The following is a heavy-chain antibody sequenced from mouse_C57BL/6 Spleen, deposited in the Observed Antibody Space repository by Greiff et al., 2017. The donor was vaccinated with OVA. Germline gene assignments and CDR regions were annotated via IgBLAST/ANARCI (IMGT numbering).Heavy chain of an antibody. CDR1: GFTFTSYW. CDR2: IDTSDSYT. J-gene: IGHJ3*01. CDR3: ARYQYYYDNSYPAWFAY. Sequence: VQLQQPGAELVKPGASVKLSCKASGFTFTSYWMQWVNQRPGQGLEWIGAIDTSDSYTNYNQKFKGKATLTVDTSSSTAYMQLSSLTTEDSAVYYSARYQYYYDNSYPAWFAYWGQGTLVTVSA. V-gene: IGHV1-50*01. D-gene: IGHD1-1*01.